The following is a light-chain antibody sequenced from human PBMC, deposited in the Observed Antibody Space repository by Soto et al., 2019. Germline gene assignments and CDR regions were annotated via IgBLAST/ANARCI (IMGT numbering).Light chain of an antibody. CDR3: AAWDDSLSGPVV. CDR2: RNN. CDR1: SSNIVSNY. Sequence: QSVLTQPPSASGTPGQRGTISCSGSSSNIVSNYIYWYQQLPGTAPKLLIYRNNQRPSGVPDRFSGSKSGTSASLAISGLRSEDEADYYCAAWDDSLSGPVVFGGGTQRTVL. V-gene: IGLV1-47*01. J-gene: IGLJ2*01.